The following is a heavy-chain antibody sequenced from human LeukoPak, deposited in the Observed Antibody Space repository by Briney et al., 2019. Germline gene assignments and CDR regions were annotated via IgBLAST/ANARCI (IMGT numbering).Heavy chain of an antibody. D-gene: IGHD5/OR15-5a*01. V-gene: IGHV3-21*01. CDR1: GFTFSSYS. J-gene: IGHJ5*02. CDR2: ISSGSSYI. Sequence: GGSLRLSCAASGFTFSSYSMNWVRQAPGKGLEWVSSISSGSSYIYYADSVKGRFTISRDNAKNSLYLQMNSLRAEDTAVYYCARVRLAGNWFDPWGQGTLVTVSS. CDR3: ARVRLAGNWFDP.